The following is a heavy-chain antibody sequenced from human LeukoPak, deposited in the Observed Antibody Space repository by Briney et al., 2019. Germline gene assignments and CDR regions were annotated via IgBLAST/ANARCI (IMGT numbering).Heavy chain of an antibody. CDR2: IYSGGST. CDR1: GFTVSSNY. CDR3: AKDKVGATPNYFDY. V-gene: IGHV3-53*05. J-gene: IGHJ4*02. D-gene: IGHD1-26*01. Sequence: GGSLRLSCAASGFTVSSNYMSWVRQAPGKGLEWVSVIYSGGSTYYADSVKGRFTISRDNSKNTLYLQMNSLRAEDTAVYYCAKDKVGATPNYFDYWDQGTLVTVSS.